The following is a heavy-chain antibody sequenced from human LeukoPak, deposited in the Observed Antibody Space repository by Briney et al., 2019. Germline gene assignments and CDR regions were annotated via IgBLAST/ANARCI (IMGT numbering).Heavy chain of an antibody. J-gene: IGHJ6*02. CDR2: ISSSSTI. V-gene: IGHV3-48*01. Sequence: GGSLRLSCAASGFTFSSYSMNWVRQAPGKGLEWVSYISSSSTIYYADSVKGRFTISRDNAKNSLYLQINSLRAEDTAVYYCARADRLLWFGELLHPHMDVWGQGTTVTVSS. CDR1: GFTFSSYS. D-gene: IGHD3-10*01. CDR3: ARADRLLWFGELLHPHMDV.